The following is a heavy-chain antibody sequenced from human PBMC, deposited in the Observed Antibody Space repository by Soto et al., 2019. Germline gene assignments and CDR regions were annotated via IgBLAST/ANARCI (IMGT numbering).Heavy chain of an antibody. J-gene: IGHJ3*02. CDR3: ARQWANYDAFDI. V-gene: IGHV4-59*08. CDR1: GGSISSYY. Sequence: PSETLSLTCTVSGGSISSYYWSWIRQPPGKGLEWIGYIYYSGSTNYNPSLKSRVTISVDTSRNQFSLKLSSVSAADTAVYYCARQWANYDAFDIWGQGTIVTVSS. CDR2: IYYSGST. D-gene: IGHD1-1*01.